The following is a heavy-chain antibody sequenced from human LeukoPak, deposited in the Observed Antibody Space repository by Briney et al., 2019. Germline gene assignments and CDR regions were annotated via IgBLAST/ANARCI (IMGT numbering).Heavy chain of an antibody. V-gene: IGHV1-69*05. CDR1: GGSLGVFA. CDR3: AATSIIFNWFDP. Sequence: SVKVSCKASGGSLGVFATIWVRQAPGHGLEWMGRRVPMYNTKDYAQKFQGRVTFTTDESTTTAHMELSNLSPEDTAVDYCAATSIIFNWFDPWGQGTLVAVSS. D-gene: IGHD1-14*01. J-gene: IGHJ5*02. CDR2: RVPMYNTK.